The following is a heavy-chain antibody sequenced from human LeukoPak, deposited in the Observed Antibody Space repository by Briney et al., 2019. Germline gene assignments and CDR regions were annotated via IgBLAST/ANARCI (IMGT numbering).Heavy chain of an antibody. D-gene: IGHD3-10*01. J-gene: IGHJ4*02. CDR1: GGSIISYY. V-gene: IGHV4-59*01. CDR2: IYYSGST. CDR3: AREPYGSGTFDY. Sequence: SETLSLTCTVSGGSIISYYWSWIRQPPGKGLEWIGYIYYSGSTNYNPSLKSRVTISVDTSKNQFSLKLSSVTAADTAEYYCAREPYGSGTFDYWGQGTLVTVSA.